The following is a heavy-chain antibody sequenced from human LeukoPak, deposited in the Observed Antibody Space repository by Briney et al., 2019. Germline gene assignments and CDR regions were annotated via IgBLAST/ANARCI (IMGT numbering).Heavy chain of an antibody. CDR2: FAPEDGET. CDR3: ASQAPHCSSTSCYTRGNWFDP. D-gene: IGHD2-2*02. CDR1: GYTLTELS. Sequence: ASVKVSCKVSGYTLTELSMHWVRQAPGKGLEWMGGFAPEDGETIYAQKFQGRVTMTEDTSTDTAYMELSSLRSEDTAVYYCASQAPHCSSTSCYTRGNWFDPWGQGTLVTVSS. J-gene: IGHJ5*02. V-gene: IGHV1-24*01.